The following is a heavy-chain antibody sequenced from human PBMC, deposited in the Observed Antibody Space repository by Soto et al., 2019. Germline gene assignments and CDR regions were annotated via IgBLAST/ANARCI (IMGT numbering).Heavy chain of an antibody. J-gene: IGHJ6*01. Sequence: QITLKESGPTLGKPTQTLTLTCTFSGFSLSTSGVGVGWIRQPPGKAMEWLALIYWDDDKRYSPSLKRRLTIPRDTSKTKLGFKSTSMDSVDTAKDQCAQFYSNCVFHCDGLRFWWHEPTV. CDR1: GFSLSTSGVG. CDR3: AQFYSNCVFHCDGLRF. V-gene: IGHV2-5*02. CDR2: IYWDDDK. D-gene: IGHD4-4*01.